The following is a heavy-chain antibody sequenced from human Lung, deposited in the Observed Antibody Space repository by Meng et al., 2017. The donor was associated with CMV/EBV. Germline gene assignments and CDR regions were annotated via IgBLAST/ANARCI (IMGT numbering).Heavy chain of an antibody. V-gene: IGHV5-51*01. CDR1: GYSFTSYW. J-gene: IGHJ4*02. Sequence: GGSXRLXCKGSGYSFTSYWIGWVRQMPGKGLEWIGIIYPGDSDTRYSPSLQGKVTISDDKSISTAYLQWSSLKASNTAMYYCERQLYSSSTNCYTNAFDNWXQGTXVTVSS. CDR3: ERQLYSSSTNCYTNAFDN. D-gene: IGHD2-2*02. CDR2: IYPGDSDT.